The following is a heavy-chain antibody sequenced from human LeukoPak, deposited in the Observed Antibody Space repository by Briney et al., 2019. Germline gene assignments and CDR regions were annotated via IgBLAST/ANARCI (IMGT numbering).Heavy chain of an antibody. J-gene: IGHJ3*01. CDR1: GYTFTGYY. D-gene: IGHD1-26*01. CDR3: ARGPGIVGAGGAFNV. Sequence: ASVKVSCKASGYTFTGYYMHWVRQAPGQGLEWMGWINTNTGNPTYAQGFTGRFVFSLDTSVSTAYLQISSLKAEDTAVYYCARGPGIVGAGGAFNVWGQGTMVTVSS. V-gene: IGHV7-4-1*02. CDR2: INTNTGNP.